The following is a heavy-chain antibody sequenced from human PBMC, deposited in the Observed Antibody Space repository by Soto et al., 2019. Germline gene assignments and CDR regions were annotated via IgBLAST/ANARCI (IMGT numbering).Heavy chain of an antibody. D-gene: IGHD1-26*01. Sequence: EVQLLESGGGLVQPGGSLRLSCAASGFTFSNYAMSWVRQAPGKGLEWVSGISGSGDNTHYADSVKGRFTISRDNSKNTVYMQTNSLRAEDTAVYYCAKDLGAATGYWGQGTLVTVSS. J-gene: IGHJ1*01. CDR3: AKDLGAATGY. V-gene: IGHV3-23*01. CDR1: GFTFSNYA. CDR2: ISGSGDNT.